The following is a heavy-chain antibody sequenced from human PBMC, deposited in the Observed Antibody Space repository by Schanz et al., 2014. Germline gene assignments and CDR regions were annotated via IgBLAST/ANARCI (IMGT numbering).Heavy chain of an antibody. CDR3: AKCIGWYGRCAFDI. J-gene: IGHJ3*02. CDR1: GFTFSSYG. D-gene: IGHD6-19*01. Sequence: VQLLESGGGLVQPGGSLRLSCAASGFTFSSYGMHWVRQAPGKGLEWVAVLWNDGSDKYYADSVKGRFTISRDNSKNILYLQMNSLRAEDTAVYYCAKCIGWYGRCAFDIWGQGTMVTVSS. CDR2: LWNDGSDK. V-gene: IGHV3-33*06.